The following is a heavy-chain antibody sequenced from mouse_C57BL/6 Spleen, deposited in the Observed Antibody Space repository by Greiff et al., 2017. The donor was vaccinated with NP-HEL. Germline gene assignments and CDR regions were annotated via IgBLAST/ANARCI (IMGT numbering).Heavy chain of an antibody. V-gene: IGHV5-4*01. Sequence: EVQGVESGGGLVKPGGSLKLSCAASGFTFSSYAMSWVRQTPEKRLEWVATISDGGSYTYYPDNVKGRFTISRDNAKNNLYLQMSHLKSEDTAMYYCARRGYYGSSYYWYFDVWGTGTTVTVSS. D-gene: IGHD1-1*01. CDR3: ARRGYYGSSYYWYFDV. CDR2: ISDGGSYT. J-gene: IGHJ1*03. CDR1: GFTFSSYA.